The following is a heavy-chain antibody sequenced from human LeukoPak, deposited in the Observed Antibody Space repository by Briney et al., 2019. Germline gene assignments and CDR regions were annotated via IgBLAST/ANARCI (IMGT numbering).Heavy chain of an antibody. CDR1: GFSLRGYA. V-gene: IGHV3-30-3*01. Sequence: GGSLRLSCVASGFSLRGYAMHWVRQAPGKGGLEWVTMISYDGRDQYYADSVKGRFTISRDNSKNTLYLQMNSLRVEDTAVYYCAKDPYRVVVATGNYLDPWGQGTLVTVSA. J-gene: IGHJ5*02. CDR2: ISYDGRDQ. CDR3: AKDPYRVVVATGNYLDP. D-gene: IGHD2-21*01.